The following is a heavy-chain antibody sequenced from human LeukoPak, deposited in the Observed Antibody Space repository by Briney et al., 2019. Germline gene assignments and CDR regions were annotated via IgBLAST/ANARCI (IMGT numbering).Heavy chain of an antibody. CDR3: ARGYSGYDAPSYYYGMDV. D-gene: IGHD5-12*01. Sequence: SETLPLTCTVSGGSISSYYWSWIRQPPGKGLEWIGYMYYSGSSNYNPSLKSRVTMSVDTSKNQFSLKLSSVTAADTAVYYCARGYSGYDAPSYYYGMDVWGQGTAVTVSS. CDR2: MYYSGSS. CDR1: GGSISSYY. V-gene: IGHV4-59*01. J-gene: IGHJ6*02.